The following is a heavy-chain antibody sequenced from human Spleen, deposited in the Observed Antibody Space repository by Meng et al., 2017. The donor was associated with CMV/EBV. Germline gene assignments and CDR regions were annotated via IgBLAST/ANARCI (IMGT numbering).Heavy chain of an antibody. D-gene: IGHD2-15*01. V-gene: IGHV1-2*02. CDR1: GYNFTGYY. J-gene: IGHJ6*02. CDR3: ARVKRYCTGGSCSSTGYYGMDV. CDR2: INPNSGGT. Sequence: ASVKVSCKASGYNFTGYYMHWVRQAPGQGLEWMGWINPNSGGTTYAQKFQGRVTMTGDTSITTAYMEVSRLRSDDMAVYYCARVKRYCTGGSCSSTGYYGMDVWGQGTTVPSL.